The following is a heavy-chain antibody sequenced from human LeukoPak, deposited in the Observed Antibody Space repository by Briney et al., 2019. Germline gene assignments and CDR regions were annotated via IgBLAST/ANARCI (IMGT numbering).Heavy chain of an antibody. CDR2: ISYDGSNK. D-gene: IGHD3-10*01. Sequence: GGSLRLSCAASGFTFSSYAMHWVRQAPGKGLEWVAVISYDGSNKYYADSVKGRFTISRDNSKNTLYLQMNSLRAEDTAVYYCARDGSGSPGGIAFDIWGQGTMVTVSS. CDR3: ARDGSGSPGGIAFDI. J-gene: IGHJ3*02. CDR1: GFTFSSYA. V-gene: IGHV3-30-3*01.